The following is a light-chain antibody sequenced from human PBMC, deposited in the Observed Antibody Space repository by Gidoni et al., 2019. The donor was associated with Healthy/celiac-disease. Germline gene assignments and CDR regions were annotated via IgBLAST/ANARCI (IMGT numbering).Light chain of an antibody. V-gene: IGKV3-15*01. J-gene: IGKJ4*01. Sequence: EIVMTQSPATLSVSPGERATLSCRASQSVSSNLAWYQQKPGQAPRLLIYGASTRATGIPARFSGSGSVTEFTLTISSLQSEAFAVYYCQQYHNWPPLTFGGGTKVEIQ. CDR2: GAS. CDR3: QQYHNWPPLT. CDR1: QSVSSN.